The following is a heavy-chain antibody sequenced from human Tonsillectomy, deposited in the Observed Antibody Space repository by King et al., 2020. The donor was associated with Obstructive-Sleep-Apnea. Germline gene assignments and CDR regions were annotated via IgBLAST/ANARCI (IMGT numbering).Heavy chain of an antibody. Sequence: QLQESGPGLVKPSETLSLTCTVSGVSIRRSSYYWGWIRQPPWKGLEWIGTIYSSGTTAYNPSLKSRVTLSVDTSKNHFSLKLTSLTAADTAVYYCARYPGCDGDSYADNWGQGPLVTVSS. CDR3: ARYPGCDGDSYADN. CDR2: IYSSGTT. V-gene: IGHV4-39*07. CDR1: GVSIRRSSYY. D-gene: IGHD2-21*02. J-gene: IGHJ4*02.